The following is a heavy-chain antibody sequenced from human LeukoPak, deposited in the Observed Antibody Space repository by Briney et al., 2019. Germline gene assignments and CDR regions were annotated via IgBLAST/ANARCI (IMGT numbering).Heavy chain of an antibody. CDR3: ARDTSSYPQFDD. D-gene: IGHD3-16*02. Sequence: GRSLRLSCAASGFTSSSYGMHWVRQAPGRGLEWVADIWNDGNNKYYADSVRGRFTISRDNSKNTLYLQMNSLRVDDTARYYCARDTSSYPQFDDWGQGTLVTVSS. CDR1: GFTSSSYG. CDR2: IWNDGNNK. V-gene: IGHV3-33*01. J-gene: IGHJ4*02.